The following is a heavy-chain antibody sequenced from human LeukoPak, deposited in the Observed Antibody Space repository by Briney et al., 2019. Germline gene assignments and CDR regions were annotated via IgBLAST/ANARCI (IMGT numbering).Heavy chain of an antibody. CDR2: INAGNGNT. CDR1: GYTFTSYA. D-gene: IGHD3-10*01. Sequence: ASVKVSCKASGYTFTSYAMHWVRQAPGQRLEWMGWINAGNGNTKYSQEFQGRVTITRDTSASTAYMELSSLRSEDTAVYYCAGVTMVRGVIIKFGWFDPWGQGTLVTVSS. V-gene: IGHV1-3*03. CDR3: AGVTMVRGVIIKFGWFDP. J-gene: IGHJ5*02.